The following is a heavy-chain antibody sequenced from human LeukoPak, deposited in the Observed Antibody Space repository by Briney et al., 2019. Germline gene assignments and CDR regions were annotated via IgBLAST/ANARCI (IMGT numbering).Heavy chain of an antibody. D-gene: IGHD3-22*01. CDR1: GFTFSGSA. CDR2: IRSKANSYAT. J-gene: IGHJ4*02. V-gene: IGHV3-73*01. Sequence: PGGSLRLSCTASGFTFSGSAMHWVRQASGKGLEWVGRIRSKANSYATVYAASVKGRFTISRDDSKNTAYLQMNSLRAEDTAVYYCAKDDYYDTSGYRDWGQGTLVTVSS. CDR3: AKDDYYDTSGYRD.